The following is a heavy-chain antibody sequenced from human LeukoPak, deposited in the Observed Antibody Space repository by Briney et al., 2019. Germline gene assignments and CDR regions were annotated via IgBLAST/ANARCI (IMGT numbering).Heavy chain of an antibody. CDR1: GGSISSSSYY. CDR2: IYYSGST. CDR3: ARGCASCGIAVAGTFGFDY. Sequence: SSETLSLTCTVSGGSISSSSYYWGWIRQPPGEGLEWIGSIYYSGSTYYNPSLKSRVTISVDTSKNQFSLKLSSVTAADTAVYYCARGCASCGIAVAGTFGFDYWGQGTLVTVSS. D-gene: IGHD6-19*01. V-gene: IGHV4-39*01. J-gene: IGHJ4*02.